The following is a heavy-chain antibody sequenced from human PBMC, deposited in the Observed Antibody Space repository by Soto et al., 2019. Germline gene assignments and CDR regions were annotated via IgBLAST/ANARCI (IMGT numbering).Heavy chain of an antibody. V-gene: IGHV3-23*01. Sequence: EVQLLESGGGLVQPGGSLRLSCAASGFTFSSYAMSWARQAPGKGLEWVSAISGSGGSTYYADSVKGRFTISRDNSKNTLYLQMNSLRAEDTAVYYCAKDLGVITFGGVTDYWGQGTLVTVSS. J-gene: IGHJ4*02. CDR3: AKDLGVITFGGVTDY. CDR2: ISGSGGST. CDR1: GFTFSSYA. D-gene: IGHD3-16*01.